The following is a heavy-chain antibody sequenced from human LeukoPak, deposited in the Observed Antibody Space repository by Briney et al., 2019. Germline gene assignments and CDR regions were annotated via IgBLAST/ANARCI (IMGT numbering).Heavy chain of an antibody. CDR3: TTDGDSGSYFYYFDY. CDR1: GFTFSSYA. Sequence: GGSLRLSCAASGFTFSSYAMSWVRQAPGKGLEWVSAISGSGGSTYYADSVKGRFTISRDNSKNTLYLQMNSLRAEDTAVYYCTTDGDSGSYFYYFDYWGQGTLVTVSS. D-gene: IGHD1-26*01. V-gene: IGHV3-23*01. J-gene: IGHJ4*02. CDR2: ISGSGGST.